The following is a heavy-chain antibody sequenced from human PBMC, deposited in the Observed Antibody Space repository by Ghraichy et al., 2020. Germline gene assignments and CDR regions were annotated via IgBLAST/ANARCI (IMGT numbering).Heavy chain of an antibody. CDR2: ISGSGGST. CDR1: GFTFSSYA. J-gene: IGHJ4*02. CDR3: AKVPMDYSNYGKLFDY. D-gene: IGHD4-11*01. Sequence: GESLNISCAASGFTFSSYAMSWVRQAPGKGLEWVSAISGSGGSTYYADSVKGRFTISRDNSKNTLYLQMNSLRAEDTAVYYCAKVPMDYSNYGKLFDYWGQGTLVTVSS. V-gene: IGHV3-23*01.